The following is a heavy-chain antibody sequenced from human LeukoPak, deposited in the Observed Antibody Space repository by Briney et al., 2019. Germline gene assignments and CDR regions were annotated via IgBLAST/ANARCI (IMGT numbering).Heavy chain of an antibody. D-gene: IGHD5-12*01. J-gene: IGHJ2*01. CDR3: AGSGYDLYWYFDL. CDR2: IYCSGST. V-gene: IGHV4-31*03. Sequence: SQTLSLTCTVSGGSISSGGYYWSWIRQHPGKGLEWIGYIYCSGSTYYNPSLKSRVTISVDTSKNQFSLRLSSVTAADTAVYYCAGSGYDLYWYFDLWGRGTLVTVSS. CDR1: GGSISSGGYY.